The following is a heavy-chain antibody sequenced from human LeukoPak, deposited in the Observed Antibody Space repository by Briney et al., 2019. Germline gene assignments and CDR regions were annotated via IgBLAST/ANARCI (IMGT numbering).Heavy chain of an antibody. Sequence: SETLSLTCAVYGGSISRYYWSWIRQPAGKGLEWIGRIYTSGSTNYKPSLKSRVTMSVDSSKNQFSLKLSSVTAADTAVYYCARDGDYCSSTSCYTPYYYGMDVWGQGTTVTVSS. D-gene: IGHD2-2*02. CDR2: IYTSGST. CDR3: ARDGDYCSSTSCYTPYYYGMDV. CDR1: GGSISRYY. V-gene: IGHV4-4*07. J-gene: IGHJ6*02.